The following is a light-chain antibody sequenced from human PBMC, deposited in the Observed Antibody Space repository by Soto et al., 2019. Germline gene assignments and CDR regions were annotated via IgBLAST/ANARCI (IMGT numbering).Light chain of an antibody. CDR1: SGHSSYI. V-gene: IGLV4-60*02. Sequence: QPVLTQSSSASASLGSSVKLTCTLSSGHSSYIIAWHQQQPGKAPRYLMKLEGSGSYNKGSGVPDRFSGSSSGADCYLTISTLQFEDEADYYCETWDSNTHTVFGGGTKLTVL. CDR3: ETWDSNTHTV. CDR2: LEGSGSY. J-gene: IGLJ3*02.